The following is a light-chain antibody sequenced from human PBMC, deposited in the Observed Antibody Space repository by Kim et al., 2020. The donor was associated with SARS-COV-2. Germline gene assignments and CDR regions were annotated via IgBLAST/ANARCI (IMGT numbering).Light chain of an antibody. V-gene: IGKV3-11*01. CDR2: DAS. Sequence: EIVLTQSPATLSLSPGERATLSCRASQSVSSYLAWYQQKPGQAPRLLIYDASNRATGIPARFSGSGYGTDFTLTISSLEPEDFAVHYCQQRSNWPRTFGGGTKVEI. J-gene: IGKJ4*01. CDR3: QQRSNWPRT. CDR1: QSVSSY.